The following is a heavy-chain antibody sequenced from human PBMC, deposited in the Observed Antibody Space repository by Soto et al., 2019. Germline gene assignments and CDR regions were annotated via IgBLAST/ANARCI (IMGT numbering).Heavy chain of an antibody. CDR1: GFTFSSYG. D-gene: IGHD6-6*01. Sequence: GGSLRLSCAASGFTFSSYGMHWVRQAPCKGLEWVAVISYDGSNKYYADSVKGRFTISRDNSKNTLYLQMNSLRAEDTAVYYCVKDGNLGLSSSLYWAQRTLVTGSS. CDR2: ISYDGSNK. J-gene: IGHJ4*02. CDR3: VKDGNLGLSSSLY. V-gene: IGHV3-30*18.